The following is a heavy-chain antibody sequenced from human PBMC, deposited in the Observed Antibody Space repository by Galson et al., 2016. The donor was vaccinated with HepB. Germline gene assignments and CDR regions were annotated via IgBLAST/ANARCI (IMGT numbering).Heavy chain of an antibody. Sequence: SETLSLTCTVSGGSISSTTYYWSWIRQPPGKGLEWIGTIYYSGSTSYYPSFKSRVTISVDTSRNHFSLKLTSVTAADTAVYYCARSPSFTANYWGQGTLVTVSS. J-gene: IGHJ4*02. CDR2: IYYSGST. CDR1: GGSISSTTYY. CDR3: ARSPSFTANY. D-gene: IGHD2-21*02. V-gene: IGHV4-39*02.